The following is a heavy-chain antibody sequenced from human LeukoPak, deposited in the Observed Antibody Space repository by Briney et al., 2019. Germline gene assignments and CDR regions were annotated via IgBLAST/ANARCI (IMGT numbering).Heavy chain of an antibody. CDR1: GFTFSSYA. V-gene: IGHV3-66*01. CDR2: IYSAGST. Sequence: GGSLRLSCAASGFTFSSYAMSWVRQAPGKGLEWVSVIYSAGSTYYADSVKGRFTISRDNSKNTLYLQMISLRAEDTAIYYCASRGSSGWYQGGFDYWGQGTLVTVSS. CDR3: ASRGSSGWYQGGFDY. D-gene: IGHD6-19*01. J-gene: IGHJ4*02.